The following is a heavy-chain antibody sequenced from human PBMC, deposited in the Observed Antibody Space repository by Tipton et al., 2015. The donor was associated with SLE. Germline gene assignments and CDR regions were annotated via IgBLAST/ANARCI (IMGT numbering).Heavy chain of an antibody. D-gene: IGHD3-22*01. CDR3: AKPLIGYYDSSPFDI. CDR2: ISGSGGST. J-gene: IGHJ3*02. CDR1: GGSFSGYY. Sequence: LSLTCAVYGGSFSGYYWSWIRQPPGKGLEWVSAISGSGGSTYYADSVKGRFTISRDNSKNTLYLQMNSLRAEDTAVYYCAKPLIGYYDSSPFDIWGQGTMVTVSS. V-gene: IGHV3-23*01.